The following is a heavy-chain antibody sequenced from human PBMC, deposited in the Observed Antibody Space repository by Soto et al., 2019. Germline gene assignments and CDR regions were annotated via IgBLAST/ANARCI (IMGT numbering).Heavy chain of an antibody. CDR1: GFTFSTYG. CDR3: AKEWAAVAGTYVFDV. CDR2: ISQDGTNR. Sequence: QVQLVESGGGVVQPGRSLRLSCAASGFTFSTYGMHWVRQAPGKGLEWVAVISQDGTNRYYADSVKGRFTISRDNYKNMLFLQKDSLRTEDTAVFYCAKEWAAVAGTYVFDVWGQGTMVTVSS. J-gene: IGHJ3*01. D-gene: IGHD6-19*01. V-gene: IGHV3-30*18.